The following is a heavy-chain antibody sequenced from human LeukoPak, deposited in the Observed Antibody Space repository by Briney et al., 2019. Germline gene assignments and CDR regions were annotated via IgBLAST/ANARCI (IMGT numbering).Heavy chain of an antibody. D-gene: IGHD4-17*01. J-gene: IGHJ4*02. V-gene: IGHV4-34*01. CDR1: GGSFSGYY. Sequence: PSETLSLTCAVYGGSFSGYYWSWIRQPPGKGLEWIGEINHSGSTNYNPSLKSRVTISVDTSKNQFSLKLSSVTAADTAVYYCARGPTLRPFDYWDQGTLVTVSS. CDR3: ARGPTLRPFDY. CDR2: INHSGST.